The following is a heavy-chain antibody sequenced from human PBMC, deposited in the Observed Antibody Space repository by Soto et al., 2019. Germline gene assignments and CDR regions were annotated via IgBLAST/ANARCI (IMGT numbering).Heavy chain of an antibody. CDR2: IYSGGST. D-gene: IGHD3-16*01. CDR1: GFTVSSNY. V-gene: IGHV3-66*01. J-gene: IGHJ4*02. Sequence: GGSLRLSCAASGFTVSSNYMSWVRQAPGKGLEWVSVIYSGGSTYYADSVKGRFTISRDNSKNTLYLQMNSLRAEDTAVYYCARDHRGGSPGLFDYWGQGTLVTVSS. CDR3: ARDHRGGSPGLFDY.